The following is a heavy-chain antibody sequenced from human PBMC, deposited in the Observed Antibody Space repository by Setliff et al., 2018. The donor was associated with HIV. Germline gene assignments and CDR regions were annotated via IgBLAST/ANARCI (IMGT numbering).Heavy chain of an antibody. D-gene: IGHD3-3*01. V-gene: IGHV4-59*11. CDR2: IYFSGSA. Sequence: PSETLSLTCTVSGVSISSHYWSWIRQPPGKGLEWIGYIYFSGSANHNPSLESRATISLDTSKNQFSLELSSVTAADTAVYYCARLDNNRSFDYWGQGTLVTVSS. CDR3: ARLDNNRSFDY. CDR1: GVSISSHY. J-gene: IGHJ4*02.